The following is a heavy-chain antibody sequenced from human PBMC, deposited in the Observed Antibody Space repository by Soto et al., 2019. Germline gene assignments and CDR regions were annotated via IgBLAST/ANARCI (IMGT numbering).Heavy chain of an antibody. CDR3: ARDLPEMATTKVIYGMDV. V-gene: IGHV1-69*12. J-gene: IGHJ6*02. CDR1: GGTFSSYA. D-gene: IGHD5-12*01. CDR2: IIPIFGTA. Sequence: QVQLVQSGAEVKKPGSSVKVSCKASGGTFSSYAISWVRQAPGQGLEWMGGIIPIFGTADYAQKFRGRVTITADESTSTAYMELSSLRSEDTAVYYCARDLPEMATTKVIYGMDVWGQGTTVTDSS.